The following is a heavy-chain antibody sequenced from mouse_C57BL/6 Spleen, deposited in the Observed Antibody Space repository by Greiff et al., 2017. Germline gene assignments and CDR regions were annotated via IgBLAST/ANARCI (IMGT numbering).Heavy chain of an antibody. Sequence: VQLQQPGAELVKPGASVKMSCKASGYTFTSYWITWVKQRPGQGLEWIGDIYPGSGSTNYNEKFKSKATRTVDTSSSTAYMQLSSLTSEDSAVYYCARDYGSSWVYYFDYWGQGTTLTVSS. J-gene: IGHJ2*01. CDR2: IYPGSGST. CDR1: GYTFTSYW. CDR3: ARDYGSSWVYYFDY. D-gene: IGHD1-1*01. V-gene: IGHV1-55*01.